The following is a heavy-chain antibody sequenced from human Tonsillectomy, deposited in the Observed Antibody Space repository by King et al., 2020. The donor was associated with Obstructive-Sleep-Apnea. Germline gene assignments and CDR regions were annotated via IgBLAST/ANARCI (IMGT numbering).Heavy chain of an antibody. CDR1: GYSFTSYW. Sequence: VQLVESGAEVKKPGESLRISCKGSGYSFTSYWISWVRQMPGKGLEWMGRIDPSDSYTNYIPSFQGHVTISADTSISTAYLQWSSLKASDTAMYSCASTQVGTTPSYFDYWGQGTLVTVSS. CDR2: IDPSDSYT. V-gene: IGHV5-10-1*01. J-gene: IGHJ4*02. CDR3: ASTQVGTTPSYFDY. D-gene: IGHD1-26*01.